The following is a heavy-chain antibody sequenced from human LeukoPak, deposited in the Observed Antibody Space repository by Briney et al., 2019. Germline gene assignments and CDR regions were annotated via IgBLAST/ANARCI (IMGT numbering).Heavy chain of an antibody. D-gene: IGHD3-10*01. J-gene: IGHJ4*02. Sequence: KSSETLSLTCTVSGGSISSYYWSWIRQPPGKGLEWIGEIDHSGSTDYDPSLKSRVTISVDTSKNQFSLKLSSVTAADTAVYYCARAAGTMVNFDYWGQGTLVTVSS. CDR2: IDHSGST. V-gene: IGHV4-59*01. CDR3: ARAAGTMVNFDY. CDR1: GGSISSYY.